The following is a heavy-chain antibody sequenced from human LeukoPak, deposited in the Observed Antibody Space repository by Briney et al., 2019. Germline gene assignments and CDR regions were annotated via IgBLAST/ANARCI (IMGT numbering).Heavy chain of an antibody. D-gene: IGHD2-15*01. V-gene: IGHV1-2*02. J-gene: IGHJ4*02. CDR1: GYDFIGYY. CDR2: INPNSGGT. CDR3: ARVRIPGEGPLGYCSGGSCYSWIY. Sequence: ASVKVSCKASGYDFIGYYMHWVRQAPGQGLEWMGWINPNSGGTNYAQKFQGRVTMTRDTSISTAYMELSRLRSDDTAVYYCARVRIPGEGPLGYCSGGSCYSWIYWGQGTLVTVSS.